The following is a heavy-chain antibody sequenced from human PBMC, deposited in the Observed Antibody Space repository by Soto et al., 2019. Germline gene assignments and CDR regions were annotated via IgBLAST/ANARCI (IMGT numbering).Heavy chain of an antibody. J-gene: IGHJ1*01. CDR3: AADQGGDSSGYYYDAEYFQH. Sequence: SVKVSCKASGFTFTSSAVQWVRQARGQRLEWIGWIVVGSGNTNYAQKFQERVTITRDMSTSTAYMELSSLRSEDTAVYYCAADQGGDSSGYYYDAEYFQHWGQGTLVTVSS. CDR1: GFTFTSSA. CDR2: IVVGSGNT. D-gene: IGHD3-22*01. V-gene: IGHV1-58*01.